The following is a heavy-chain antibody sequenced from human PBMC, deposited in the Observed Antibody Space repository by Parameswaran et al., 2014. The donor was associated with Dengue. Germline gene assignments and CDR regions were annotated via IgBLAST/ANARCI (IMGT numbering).Heavy chain of an antibody. D-gene: IGHD4-17*01. J-gene: IGHJ4*02. V-gene: IGHV1-46*01. CDR2: INPSGGST. CDR3: ARAMTTVTKTSGY. Sequence: WVRQAPGQGLEWMGIINPSGGSTSYAQKFQGRVTMTRDTSTSTVYMELSSLRSEDTAVYYCARAMTTVTKTSGYWGQEPGHRLL.